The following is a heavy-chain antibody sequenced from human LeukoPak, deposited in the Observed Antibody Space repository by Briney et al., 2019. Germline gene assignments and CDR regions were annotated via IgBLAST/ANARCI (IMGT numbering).Heavy chain of an antibody. J-gene: IGHJ4*02. CDR2: INDSETT. CDR3: AREACSGGDCTNFDY. Sequence: SETLSLTCAVYGESFSSYYWSWIRQTPGQGLEWIGEINDSETTNYNPSLKSRATISVDTSKNQFSLKLSSVTAADTAFYYCAREACSGGDCTNFDYWGQGTLVTVSS. D-gene: IGHD2-21*01. CDR1: GESFSSYY. V-gene: IGHV4-34*01.